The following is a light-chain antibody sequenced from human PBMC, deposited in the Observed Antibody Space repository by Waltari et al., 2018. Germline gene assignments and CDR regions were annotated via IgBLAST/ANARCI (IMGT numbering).Light chain of an antibody. V-gene: IGLV3-25*03. Sequence: SYELTQPHSVSVSPGQTARITCSGDTLPKNYAYWYQQKPGQAPVVVIYKDSERPSGTTVTLTISRVQAEDEADYYCQSADTTWVFGGGTKLTFL. CDR2: KDS. CDR3: QSADTTWV. CDR1: TLPKNY. J-gene: IGLJ3*02.